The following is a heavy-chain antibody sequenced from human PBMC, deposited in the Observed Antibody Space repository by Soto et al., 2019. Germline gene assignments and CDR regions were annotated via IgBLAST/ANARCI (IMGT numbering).Heavy chain of an antibody. V-gene: IGHV4-34*01. CDR2: INHSGST. CDR1: GGSFSGYY. CDR3: ARDREIRFLEWLPSTNWFDP. J-gene: IGHJ5*02. Sequence: PSETLSLTCAVYGGSFSGYYWSWIRQPPGKGLEWIGEINHSGSTNYNPSLKSRVTISVDTSKNQFSLKLSSVTAADTAVYYCARDREIRFLEWLPSTNWFDPWGQGTLVTVSS. D-gene: IGHD3-3*01.